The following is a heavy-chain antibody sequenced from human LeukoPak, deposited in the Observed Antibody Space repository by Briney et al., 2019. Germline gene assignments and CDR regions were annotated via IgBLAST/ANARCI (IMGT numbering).Heavy chain of an antibody. V-gene: IGHV3-23*01. CDR3: ANHGDYYDSSGYSYFDY. CDR2: ISGSGDRT. D-gene: IGHD3-22*01. J-gene: IGHJ4*02. CDR1: GFTFSSYA. Sequence: GGSLRLSCAASGFTFSSYAMNWVRQAPGKGLEWVSSISGSGDRTYYADSVNGRFTISRDNSKNTLYLQMNSLRAEDTAVYYCANHGDYYDSSGYSYFDYWGQGTLVTVSS.